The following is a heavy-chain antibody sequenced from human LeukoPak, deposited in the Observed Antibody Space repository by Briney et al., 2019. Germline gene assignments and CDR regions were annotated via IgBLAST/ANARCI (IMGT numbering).Heavy chain of an antibody. V-gene: IGHV3-48*03. CDR1: GFTFSSYE. Sequence: GGSLRLSCAASGFTFSSYEMNWARQAPGKGLEWVSYISSSGSTIYYADSVKGRFTISRDNAKNSLYLQMNSLRAEDTAVYYCASQLVLAFDIWGQGTMVTVSS. D-gene: IGHD6-13*01. J-gene: IGHJ3*02. CDR3: ASQLVLAFDI. CDR2: ISSSGSTI.